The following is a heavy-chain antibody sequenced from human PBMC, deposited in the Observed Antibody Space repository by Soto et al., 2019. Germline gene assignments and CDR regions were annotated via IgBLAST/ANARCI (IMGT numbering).Heavy chain of an antibody. V-gene: IGHV1-69*01. CDR3: ANYNDFWSGYFRSGYFDL. CDR2: IIPSFGTA. D-gene: IGHD3-3*01. Sequence: VQLVQSGAEVKKPGSSVRVSCKTSGGSFSSFTISWVRQAPGQGLEWMGGIIPSFGTATYAQKLQGRVTITADEFTNTAYMELSSLRTEDTAVYYSANYNDFWSGYFRSGYFDLWGRGTLVTVSS. CDR1: GGSFSSFT. J-gene: IGHJ2*01.